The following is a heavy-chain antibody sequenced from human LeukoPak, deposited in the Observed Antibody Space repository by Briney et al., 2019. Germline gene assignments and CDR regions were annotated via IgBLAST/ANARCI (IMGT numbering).Heavy chain of an antibody. CDR3: ARHADYDFWSGYSHDAFDI. J-gene: IGHJ3*02. CDR1: CGSISSGSYY. V-gene: IGHV4-61*02. D-gene: IGHD3-3*01. CDR2: IYTSGST. Sequence: SETLSLTCTVSCGSISSGSYYWSWIRQPAGKGLEWIGRIYTSGSTNYNPSLKSRVTISVDTSKNQFSLKLSSVTAADTAVYYCARHADYDFWSGYSHDAFDIWGQGTMVTVSS.